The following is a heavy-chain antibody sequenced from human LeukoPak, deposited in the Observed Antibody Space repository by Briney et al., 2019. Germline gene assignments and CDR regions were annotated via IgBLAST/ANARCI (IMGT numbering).Heavy chain of an antibody. D-gene: IGHD6-13*01. V-gene: IGHV1-2*02. Sequence: ASVKVSCKASGYTFTGYYMHWVRQAPGQGLEWMGWINPYSGGTNYAQKFQGRVTMTRDTSISTAYMELSRLRSDDTAVYYCARDRAAAGTGYFDYWGQGTLVTVSS. CDR3: ARDRAAAGTGYFDY. CDR2: INPYSGGT. CDR1: GYTFTGYY. J-gene: IGHJ4*02.